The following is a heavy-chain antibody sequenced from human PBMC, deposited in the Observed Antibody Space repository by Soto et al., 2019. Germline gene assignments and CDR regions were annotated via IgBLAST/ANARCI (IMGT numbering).Heavy chain of an antibody. D-gene: IGHD6-19*01. J-gene: IGHJ4*01. CDR2: TDYSGNT. CDR3: ARAVGDPLYYLDY. Sequence: QVQLQESGPGLVRPSETLSLTCTVSSDSISSYYWIWIRQSPGKGLEWIGYTDYSGNTNYNPSLKSRVTISGDTSKHQFSLRLSSVPAADTAVYYCARAVGDPLYYLDYWGHGTLGTVSS. CDR1: SDSISSYY. V-gene: IGHV4-59*08.